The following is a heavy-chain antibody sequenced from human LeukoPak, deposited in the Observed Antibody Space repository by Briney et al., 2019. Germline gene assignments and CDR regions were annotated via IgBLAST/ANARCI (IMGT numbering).Heavy chain of an antibody. CDR1: GFTFSSYG. CDR3: AKALYGDYGEGYFDY. D-gene: IGHD4-17*01. Sequence: PGRSLRLSCAASGFTFSSYGMHWVRQAPGKGLEWVAVISYDGSNKYYADSVKGRFTISRDNSKNTLYLQMNSLRAEDTAVYYCAKALYGDYGEGYFDYWGQGTLVTVSS. V-gene: IGHV3-30*18. CDR2: ISYDGSNK. J-gene: IGHJ4*02.